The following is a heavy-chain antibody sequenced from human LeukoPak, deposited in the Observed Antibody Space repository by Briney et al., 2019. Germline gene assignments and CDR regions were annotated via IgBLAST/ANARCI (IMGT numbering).Heavy chain of an antibody. V-gene: IGHV3-11*05. J-gene: IGHJ4*02. CDR2: ISSSSSYT. CDR1: GFTFSDYY. D-gene: IGHD5/OR15-5a*01. Sequence: GGSLRLSCAASGFTFSDYYMSWIRQAPGKGLEWISYISSSSSYTNYVDSVKGRFTVSRDNAKNSLYLQMNSLRAEDTAVYYCVRAVSVSSYYFDCWGQGTLVTVSS. CDR3: VRAVSVSSYYFDC.